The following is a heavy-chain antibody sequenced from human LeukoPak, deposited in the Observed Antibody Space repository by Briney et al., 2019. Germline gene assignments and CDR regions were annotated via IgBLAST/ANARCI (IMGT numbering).Heavy chain of an antibody. CDR2: IIPIFGIA. J-gene: IGHJ4*02. CDR1: GGTFSSYA. CDR3: ARGHPDYDSSGYYCCYFDY. D-gene: IGHD3-22*01. V-gene: IGHV1-69*05. Sequence: SSVKVSCKDSGGTFSSYAISWVRQAPGQGLEWMGGIIPIFGIANYAQKFQGRVTITTDESTSTAYMELSSLRSEDTAVYYCARGHPDYDSSGYYCCYFDYWGQGTLVTVSS.